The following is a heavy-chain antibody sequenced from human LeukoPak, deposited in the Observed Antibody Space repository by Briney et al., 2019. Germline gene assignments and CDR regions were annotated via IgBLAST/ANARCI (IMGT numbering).Heavy chain of an antibody. CDR3: ARRGDYGRSFDY. Sequence: TPSDTLSLARTVSGVSISRSSYYWGWLPQPTGKGREWFISIYYTTTTYYSPSLKSPVTISEDTSKNHSSLRLSSVTAADASVYYCARRGDYGRSFDYWGQGTLVTVSS. CDR2: IYYTTTT. D-gene: IGHD4-17*01. J-gene: IGHJ4*02. CDR1: GVSISRSSYY. V-gene: IGHV4-39*02.